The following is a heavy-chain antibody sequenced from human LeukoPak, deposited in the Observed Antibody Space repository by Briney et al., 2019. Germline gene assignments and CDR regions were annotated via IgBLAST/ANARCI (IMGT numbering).Heavy chain of an antibody. CDR3: ARGVGKTTPLDY. Sequence: SETLSLTCAVYGGAFSGYYWSWIRQPPGKGLEWIGEINHSGSTNYNPSLKSRVTVSVDTSKSQFSLKLSSVTAADTAVYYCARGVGKTTPLDYWGQGTLVTVSS. CDR2: INHSGST. D-gene: IGHD1-1*01. CDR1: GGAFSGYY. V-gene: IGHV4-34*01. J-gene: IGHJ4*02.